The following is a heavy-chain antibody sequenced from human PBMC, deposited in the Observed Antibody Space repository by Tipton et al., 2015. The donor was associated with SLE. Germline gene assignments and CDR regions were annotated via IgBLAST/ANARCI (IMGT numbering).Heavy chain of an antibody. J-gene: IGHJ5*02. CDR1: DGSITDAY. Sequence: TLSLTCTVSDGSITDAYWSWIRQPAGKGLEWIGRIYPSGSTNYNPSLKSRVTMSVDTSKNQFSLKLSSLTAADTAMYYCVRGISSPGACGSWGQGMLVTVSS. V-gene: IGHV4-4*07. D-gene: IGHD3-3*02. CDR3: VRGISSPGACGS. CDR2: IYPSGST.